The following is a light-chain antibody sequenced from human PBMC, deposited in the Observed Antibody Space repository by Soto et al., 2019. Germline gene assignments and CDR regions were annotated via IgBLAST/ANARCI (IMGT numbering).Light chain of an antibody. V-gene: IGKV1-8*01. CDR2: AAS. CDR3: QQYNNWPPIT. CDR1: QGISSY. J-gene: IGKJ5*01. Sequence: AIRMTQSPSSFSASTGDRVTITCRAIQGISSYLAWYQQKPGKAPKLLIYAASTLQSGVPSRFSGSGSGTEFTLTISSLQSEDFAVYYCQQYNNWPPITFGQGTRLEI.